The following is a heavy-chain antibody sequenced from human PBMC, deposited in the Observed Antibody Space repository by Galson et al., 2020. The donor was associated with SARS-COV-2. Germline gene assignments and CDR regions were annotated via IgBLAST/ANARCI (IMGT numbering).Heavy chain of an antibody. Sequence: ASETLSLTCSVSGGSITNYHWSWIRQPPGKGLEWIGFMYYSGDTSYNPSLKSRVTMSFDTSNNQFSPRLSSVTAADTAVYYCARLGPYSSVWYVFRHWGQGTLVTVPS. CDR1: GGSITNYH. J-gene: IGHJ1*01. CDR2: MYYSGDT. D-gene: IGHD6-13*01. CDR3: ARLGPYSSVWYVFRH. V-gene: IGHV4-59*08.